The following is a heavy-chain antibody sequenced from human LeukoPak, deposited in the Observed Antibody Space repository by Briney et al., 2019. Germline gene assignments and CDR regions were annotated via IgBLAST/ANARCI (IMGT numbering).Heavy chain of an antibody. Sequence: GGSLRLSCAASGFTFSSYAMSWVRQAPGKGLEWVSSISGSGNRTYYADSVKGRFTISRDNSKNTLFLQMNSLRAEDTAVYYCAKNLYCGGGSCYPSALGMDVWGQGTTVTVSS. J-gene: IGHJ6*02. CDR1: GFTFSSYA. CDR3: AKNLYCGGGSCYPSALGMDV. D-gene: IGHD2-15*01. V-gene: IGHV3-23*01. CDR2: ISGSGNRT.